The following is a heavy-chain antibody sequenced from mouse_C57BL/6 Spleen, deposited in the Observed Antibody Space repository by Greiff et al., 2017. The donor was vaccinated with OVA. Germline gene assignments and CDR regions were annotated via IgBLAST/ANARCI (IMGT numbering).Heavy chain of an antibody. CDR2: IHPNSGST. Sequence: VQLQQSGAELVKPGASVKLSCKASGYTFTSYWMHWVKQRPGQGLEWIGMIHPNSGSTNYNEKFKSKATLTVDKSSSTAYMQLSSLTSEDSAVYYCARGYYGSSGWFAYWGQGTLVTVSA. D-gene: IGHD1-1*01. J-gene: IGHJ3*01. CDR3: ARGYYGSSGWFAY. V-gene: IGHV1-64*01. CDR1: GYTFTSYW.